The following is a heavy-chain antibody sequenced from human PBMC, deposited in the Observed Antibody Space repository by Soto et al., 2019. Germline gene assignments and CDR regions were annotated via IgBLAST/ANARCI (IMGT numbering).Heavy chain of an antibody. J-gene: IGHJ4*02. CDR2: ISWNSGSI. D-gene: IGHD2-15*01. V-gene: IGHV3-9*01. CDR3: ANSGYCSGGSCYLDY. CDR1: VFTFEDYA. Sequence: EVQLVESGGGLVQPGRSLRLSCAASVFTFEDYAMHWFRQAPGKVLYLVSGISWNSGSIGYADSVKGRFTITRDNAKDDLYRQMNRLRAEDTALYYCANSGYCSGGSCYLDYWGQGTLVTVTS.